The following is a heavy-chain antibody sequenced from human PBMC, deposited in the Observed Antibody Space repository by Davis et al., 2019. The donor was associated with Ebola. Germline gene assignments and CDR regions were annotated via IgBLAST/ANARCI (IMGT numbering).Heavy chain of an antibody. J-gene: IGHJ4*02. CDR2: IYYSGST. Sequence: MPSETLSLTCTVSGGSISSSSYYRGWIRQPPGKGLEWIGSIYYSGSTYYNPSLKSRVTISVDTSKNQFSLKLSSVTAADTAVYYCARTLRRYGDYLDYWGQGTLVTVSS. V-gene: IGHV4-39*01. CDR3: ARTLRRYGDYLDY. D-gene: IGHD4-17*01. CDR1: GGSISSSSYY.